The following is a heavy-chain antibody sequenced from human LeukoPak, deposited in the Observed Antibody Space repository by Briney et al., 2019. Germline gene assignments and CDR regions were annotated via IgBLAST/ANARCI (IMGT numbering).Heavy chain of an antibody. J-gene: IGHJ6*02. Sequence: SETLSLTCAIYGGSFSGYYWSWIRQPPGKGLEWIGEINHSGSTNYNPSLKSRVTISVDTSKNQFSLKLSSVTAADTAVYYCARGGSLRYYYYGMDVWGQGTTVTVSS. V-gene: IGHV4-34*01. CDR2: INHSGST. CDR1: GGSFSGYY. D-gene: IGHD6-13*01. CDR3: ARGGSLRYYYYGMDV.